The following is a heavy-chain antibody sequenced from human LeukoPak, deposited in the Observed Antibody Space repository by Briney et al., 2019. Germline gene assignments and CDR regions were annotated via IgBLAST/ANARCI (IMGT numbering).Heavy chain of an antibody. Sequence: GGSLRLSCAASGFTLSSYAMSWVRQTPGKGLEWVPSIGGSGFTTYYADSVKGRFTISRDNSKNTLYLQMNGLRAEDTAVYYCAKDMWFGGQGTLVTVSS. D-gene: IGHD3-10*01. CDR1: GFTLSSYA. CDR3: AKDMWF. V-gene: IGHV3-23*01. J-gene: IGHJ4*02. CDR2: IGGSGFTT.